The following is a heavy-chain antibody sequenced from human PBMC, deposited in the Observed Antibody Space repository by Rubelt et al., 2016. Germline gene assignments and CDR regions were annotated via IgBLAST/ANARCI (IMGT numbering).Heavy chain of an antibody. CDR2: IDPSYSYT. Sequence: VQLVQSGAEVKKPGDSVKVSCKASGYTFTSYGISWVRQMPWKGLEWMGRIDPSYSYTNYIPSFQVHVTISADKSISTAYQQWSSLKASDTAMYYCARRGGWPWGQGTLVTVSS. J-gene: IGHJ4*02. CDR1: GYTFTSYG. CDR3: ARRGGWP. V-gene: IGHV5-10-1*01. D-gene: IGHD6-19*01.